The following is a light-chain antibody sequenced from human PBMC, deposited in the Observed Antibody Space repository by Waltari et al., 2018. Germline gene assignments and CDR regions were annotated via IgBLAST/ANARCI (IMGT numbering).Light chain of an antibody. CDR1: TGAVTSSHY. Sequence: QAVVTQEPSVTVSPGGTVTLTCGSSTGAVTSSHYPYWFQQTPGQAPRTLVYDTSNKHSWTPARFSGSVVGGKAALTLSGAQPEDEAEYYCLLHYSGPRVFGGGTKVTVL. CDR3: LLHYSGPRV. J-gene: IGLJ2*01. CDR2: DTS. V-gene: IGLV7-46*01.